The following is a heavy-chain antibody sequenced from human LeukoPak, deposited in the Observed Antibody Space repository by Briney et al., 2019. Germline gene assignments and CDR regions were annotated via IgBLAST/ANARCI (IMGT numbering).Heavy chain of an antibody. CDR2: INHSGST. CDR1: GGSFSGYY. V-gene: IGHV4-34*01. Sequence: SETLSLTCAVYGGSFSGYYWSWIRQPPGKGLEWIGEINHSGSTNYNPSLKSRVTISVDTSKNQFSLKLSSVPAADTAVYYCARGGFNIVVVPAATDNWFDPRGQGTLVTVSS. D-gene: IGHD2-2*01. CDR3: ARGGFNIVVVPAATDNWFDP. J-gene: IGHJ5*02.